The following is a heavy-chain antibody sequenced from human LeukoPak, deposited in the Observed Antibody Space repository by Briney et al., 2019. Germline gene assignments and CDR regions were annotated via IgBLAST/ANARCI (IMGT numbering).Heavy chain of an antibody. CDR2: VSSDGYNQ. CDR3: ARDGGGHEIDF. Sequence: GGSLILSCAASGFTFSVFGMHWVRQAPGQGLEWVALVSSDGYNQYYRDSVKGRFTISRDSSKNALFLQMNSLRAEDTAMYFCARDGGGHEIDFWGQGTLVTVSS. V-gene: IGHV3-33*01. CDR1: GFTFSVFG. J-gene: IGHJ4*02. D-gene: IGHD2-21*01.